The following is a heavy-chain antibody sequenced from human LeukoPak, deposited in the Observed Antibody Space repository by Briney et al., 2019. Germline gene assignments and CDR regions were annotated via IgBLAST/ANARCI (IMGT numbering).Heavy chain of an antibody. J-gene: IGHJ3*02. V-gene: IGHV3-30*03. D-gene: IGHD6-19*01. Sequence: GGSLRLSCAASGFTFSSYGMHWVRQAPGKGLEWVAVISYDGSNKYYADSVKGRFTISRDNSKNTLYLQMNSLRAEDTAVYYCARGAGPTHRDAFDIWGQGTMVTVSS. CDR3: ARGAGPTHRDAFDI. CDR2: ISYDGSNK. CDR1: GFTFSSYG.